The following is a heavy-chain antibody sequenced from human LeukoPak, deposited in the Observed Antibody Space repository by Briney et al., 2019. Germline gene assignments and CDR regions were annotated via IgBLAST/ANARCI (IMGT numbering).Heavy chain of an antibody. D-gene: IGHD4-17*01. CDR2: IHYSGST. Sequence: SETLSLTCTVSGGSLSSYYWIWIRQIPEKGLEWIAYIHYSGSTNYNPSLKSRATISVDTSKNQFSLKLSSVTAADTAVYYCARHSPNHYGDYFDYWGQGTLVTVSS. CDR1: GGSLSSYY. CDR3: ARHSPNHYGDYFDY. J-gene: IGHJ4*02. V-gene: IGHV4-59*08.